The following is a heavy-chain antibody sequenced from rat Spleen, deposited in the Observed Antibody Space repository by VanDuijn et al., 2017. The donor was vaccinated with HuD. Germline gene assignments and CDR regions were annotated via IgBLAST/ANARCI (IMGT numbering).Heavy chain of an antibody. J-gene: IGHJ4*01. CDR2: IWTGGST. Sequence: QVQLKESGPGLVQPSQTLSLTCTVSGFSLTSYNVHWLRQPTGKGLEWMGVIWTGGSTDYNSGLKSRLSISRDTSKSQVFLKMNSLQPEDTGTYYCARQNYYDGSPYVLDAWGQGASVTVSS. CDR1: GFSLTSYN. CDR3: ARQNYYDGSPYVLDA. D-gene: IGHD1-12*02. V-gene: IGHV2-30*01.